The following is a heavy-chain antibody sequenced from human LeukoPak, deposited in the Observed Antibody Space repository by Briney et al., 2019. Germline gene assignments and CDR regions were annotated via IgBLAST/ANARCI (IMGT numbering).Heavy chain of an antibody. Sequence: LGASVKVSCKASGYTFTSYDINWVRQATGQGLEWMGWMNPNSGNTGYAQKFQGRVTMTRNTSISTAYMELRSLRSDDTAVYYCARGSGLGQNFDYWGQGTLVTVSS. CDR3: ARGSGLGQNFDY. CDR2: MNPNSGNT. CDR1: GYTFTSYD. V-gene: IGHV1-8*01. J-gene: IGHJ4*02. D-gene: IGHD3-16*01.